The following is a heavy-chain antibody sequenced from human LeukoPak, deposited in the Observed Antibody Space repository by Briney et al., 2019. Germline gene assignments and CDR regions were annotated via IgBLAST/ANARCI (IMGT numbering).Heavy chain of an antibody. CDR1: GGSISSGNYY. J-gene: IGHJ6*03. D-gene: IGHD6-19*01. V-gene: IGHV4-61*02. CDR2: IYSSGST. CDR3: ARGYSGSGWYEERDYYHYYYMDD. Sequence: PSETLSLTCTVSGGSISSGNYYWTWIRQPAGKGLEWIGRIYSSGSTNYNPSLKSRVTISVDTSKNQFFLKLSSVTAADTAVYYCARGYSGSGWYEERDYYHYYYMDDWGKGTTVTVSS.